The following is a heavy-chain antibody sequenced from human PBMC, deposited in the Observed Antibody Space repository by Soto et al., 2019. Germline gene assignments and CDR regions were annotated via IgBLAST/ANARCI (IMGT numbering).Heavy chain of an antibody. CDR3: AKDRPVRGVIMPRFRYYYYGMDV. CDR1: GFTFSSYG. D-gene: IGHD3-10*01. Sequence: QVQLVESGGGVVQPGRSLRLSCAASGFTFSSYGMHWVRQAPGKGLEWVAVISYDGSNKYYADSVKGRFTISRDNSKNTLYLQMNSLRAEDTAVYYCAKDRPVRGVIMPRFRYYYYGMDVWGQGTTVTVSS. J-gene: IGHJ6*02. V-gene: IGHV3-30*18. CDR2: ISYDGSNK.